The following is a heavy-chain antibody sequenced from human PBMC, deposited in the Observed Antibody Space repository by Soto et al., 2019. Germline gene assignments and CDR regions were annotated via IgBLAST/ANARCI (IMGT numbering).Heavy chain of an antibody. V-gene: IGHV1-69*02. CDR2: IIPMLGMS. Sequence: QVQLVQSGAEVKKPGSPVRVSCTASGDTFNFYTISWVRQVPGQGPEWMGRIIPMLGMSNYAQKFQGRVTIMADKSTSTVYMNLSGLTSEDPVVYYCATNYGSGSTHFDYWGQGTLVTASS. J-gene: IGHJ4*02. CDR1: GDTFNFYT. CDR3: ATNYGSGSTHFDY. D-gene: IGHD3-10*01.